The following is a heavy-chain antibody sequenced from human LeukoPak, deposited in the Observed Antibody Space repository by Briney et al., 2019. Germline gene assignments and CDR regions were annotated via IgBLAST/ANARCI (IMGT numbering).Heavy chain of an antibody. CDR1: GYTFTRYG. V-gene: IGHV1-18*01. J-gene: IGHJ4*02. CDR3: ARWEVVVDAPPKD. Sequence: ASVKVSCKASGYTFTRYGISWVRQAPGQGLEWMGWISAYNGNTNYAQKFQGRVTMTTDTSTSTAYMELRSLRSDDTAIYYCARWEVVVDAPPKDWGQGTLVTISS. CDR2: ISAYNGNT. D-gene: IGHD3-22*01.